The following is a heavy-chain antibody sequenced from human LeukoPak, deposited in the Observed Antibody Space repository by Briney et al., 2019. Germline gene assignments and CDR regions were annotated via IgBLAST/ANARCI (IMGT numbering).Heavy chain of an antibody. Sequence: SETLSLTCTVSGYSISSGYYWGWIRQPPGKGLEWIGEINHSGSTNYNPSLKSRVTTSVDTSKNQFSLKLSSVTAADAAVYYCATGQLGRPGYWGQGTLVTVSS. CDR2: INHSGST. J-gene: IGHJ4*02. D-gene: IGHD6-6*01. CDR1: GYSISSGYY. V-gene: IGHV4-38-2*02. CDR3: ATGQLGRPGY.